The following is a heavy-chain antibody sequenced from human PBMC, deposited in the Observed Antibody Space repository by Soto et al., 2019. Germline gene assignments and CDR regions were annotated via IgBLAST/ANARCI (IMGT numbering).Heavy chain of an antibody. V-gene: IGHV3-30*18. CDR1: GFSFSTYG. J-gene: IGHJ6*03. CDR3: AKGAVAVWRSDYNYYYLDG. Sequence: QVQLVESGGGVVQPGRSLRLSCAASGFSFSTYGMHWVRQAPGKGLEWVTVISDDGSKKYYAYSVKGGFTISRHNSQDTLYLQMNSLRAEDTAVYFCAKGAVAVWRSDYNYYYLDGWGTGTTVSVAS. CDR2: ISDDGSKK. D-gene: IGHD6-19*01.